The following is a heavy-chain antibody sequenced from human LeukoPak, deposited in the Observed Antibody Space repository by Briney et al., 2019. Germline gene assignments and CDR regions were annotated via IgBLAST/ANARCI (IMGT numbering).Heavy chain of an antibody. V-gene: IGHV3-21*01. D-gene: IGHD6-6*01. J-gene: IGHJ4*02. Sequence: GGSLRLSCAASGFIFSSHSMNWVRQAPGKGLEWGSFISSSSTYIYYADSVKGRFTISRDNAKNSLNLQMNSLRAEDTAVYYCARDAYSSSSFDYWGQGTLVTVSS. CDR2: ISSSSTYI. CDR3: ARDAYSSSSFDY. CDR1: GFIFSSHS.